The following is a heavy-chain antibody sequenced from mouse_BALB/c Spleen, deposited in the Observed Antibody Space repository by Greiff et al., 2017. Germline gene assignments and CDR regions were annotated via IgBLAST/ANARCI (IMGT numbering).Heavy chain of an antibody. CDR2: IDPANGNT. V-gene: IGHV14-3*02. J-gene: IGHJ3*01. D-gene: IGHD2-4*01. CDR1: GFNIKDTY. Sequence: VQLQQSGAELVKPGASVKLSCTASGFNIKDTYMHWVKQRPEQGLEWIGRIDPANGNTKYDPKFQGKATITADTSSNTAYLQLSSLTSEDTAVYYCARSDDYDWAWFAYWGQGTLVTVSA. CDR3: ARSDDYDWAWFAY.